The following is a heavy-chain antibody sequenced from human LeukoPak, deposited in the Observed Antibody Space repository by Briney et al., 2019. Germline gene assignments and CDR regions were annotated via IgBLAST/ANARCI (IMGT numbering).Heavy chain of an antibody. CDR2: IYYTGDS. D-gene: IGHD2-15*01. V-gene: IGHV4-59*08. Sequence: ASETLSLTCTVSGASIFGSYWSWIRQPPGKGLEWIGYIYYTGDSNYNPSLKSRVTISVDTSKNQFSLKLSSVTAADTAIYYCARSYCSGGSCWVYFDYWGQGTLVTVSS. J-gene: IGHJ4*02. CDR1: GASIFGSY. CDR3: ARSYCSGGSCWVYFDY.